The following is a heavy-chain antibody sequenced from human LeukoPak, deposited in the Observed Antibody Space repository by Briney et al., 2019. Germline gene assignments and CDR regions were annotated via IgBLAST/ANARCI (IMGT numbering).Heavy chain of an antibody. D-gene: IGHD2-2*01. Sequence: GGSLRLSCAASGFTFSSYGMHWVRQAPGKGLEWVAFIRYDGSNKYYADSVKGRFTISRDNSKNTLYLQMNSLRADDTAVYYCAKDISIYCSSTSCCGAEYFQHWGQGTLVTVSS. CDR1: GFTFSSYG. CDR2: IRYDGSNK. CDR3: AKDISIYCSSTSCCGAEYFQH. J-gene: IGHJ1*01. V-gene: IGHV3-30*02.